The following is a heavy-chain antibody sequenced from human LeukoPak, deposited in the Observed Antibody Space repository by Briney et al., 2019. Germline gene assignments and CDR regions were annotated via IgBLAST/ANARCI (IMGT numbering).Heavy chain of an antibody. J-gene: IGHJ3*02. CDR1: GGTFSSYA. CDR3: AGEASVRGAELGAFDI. Sequence: ASVKVSCKASGGTFSSYAISWVRQAPGQGLEWMGGIIPTFGTANYAQKFQGRVTITADESTSTAYMELSSLRSEDTAVYYCAGEASVRGAELGAFDIWGQGTMVTVSS. V-gene: IGHV1-69*13. CDR2: IIPTFGTA. D-gene: IGHD3-10*01.